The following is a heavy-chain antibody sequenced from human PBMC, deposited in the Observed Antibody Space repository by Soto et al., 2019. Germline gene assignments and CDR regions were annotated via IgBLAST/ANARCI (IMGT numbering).Heavy chain of an antibody. J-gene: IGHJ4*02. CDR2: ISPYKGNA. D-gene: IGHD3-10*01. Sequence: ASVKVSCKASGYTFSSIGISWVRQAPGQGLEWMGWISPYKGNAYYAQRLQGRVTMTTDTSTSTAYMELRSLRSDDTAVYYCARDLDGSGNYYTDYWGQGTLVTVSS. CDR1: GYTFSSIG. CDR3: ARDLDGSGNYYTDY. V-gene: IGHV1-18*01.